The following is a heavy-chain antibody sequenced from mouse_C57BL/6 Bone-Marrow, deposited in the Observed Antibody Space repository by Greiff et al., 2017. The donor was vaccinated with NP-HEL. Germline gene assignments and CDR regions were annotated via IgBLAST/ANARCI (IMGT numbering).Heavy chain of an antibody. V-gene: IGHV1-15*01. CDR3: TRIYYYD. J-gene: IGHJ2*01. Sequence: QVHVKQSGAELVRPGASVTLSCKASGYTFTDYEMHWVKQTPVHGLEWIGAIDPETGGTAYNQKFKGKAILTADKSSSTAYMELRSLTSEDSAVYYCTRIYYYDWGQGTTLTVSS. D-gene: IGHD1-1*01. CDR2: IDPETGGT. CDR1: GYTFTDYE.